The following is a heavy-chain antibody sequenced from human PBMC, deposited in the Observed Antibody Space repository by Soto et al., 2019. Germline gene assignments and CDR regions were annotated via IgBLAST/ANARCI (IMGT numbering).Heavy chain of an antibody. CDR1: GGSFSGYY. D-gene: IGHD3-10*01. V-gene: IGHV4-34*01. J-gene: IGHJ4*02. CDR3: ARGSGVSDFDY. Sequence: PSETLSLTCAVYGGSFSGYYWSWIRQPPGKGLEWIGEINHSGSTNYNPSLKSRVTISVDTSKNQFSLKLSSVTAADTAVYYCARGSGVSDFDYWGQGTLVTVS. CDR2: INHSGST.